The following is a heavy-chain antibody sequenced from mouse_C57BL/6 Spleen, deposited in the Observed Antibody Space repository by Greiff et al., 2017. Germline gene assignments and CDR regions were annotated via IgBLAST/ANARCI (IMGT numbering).Heavy chain of an antibody. D-gene: IGHD2-1*01. J-gene: IGHJ4*01. Sequence: QVQLQQSGAELARPGASVKLSCKASGYTFTSYGISWVKQRTGQGLEWIGEIYPRSGNTYYNEKFKGKATLTADKSSSTAYMELRSLTSEDSAVYFCARKVGNYVNYAMDYWGQGTSGTVSS. V-gene: IGHV1-81*01. CDR3: ARKVGNYVNYAMDY. CDR2: IYPRSGNT. CDR1: GYTFTSYG.